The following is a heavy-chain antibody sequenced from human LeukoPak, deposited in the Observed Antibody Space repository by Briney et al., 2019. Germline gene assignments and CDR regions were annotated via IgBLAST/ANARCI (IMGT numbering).Heavy chain of an antibody. J-gene: IGHJ5*02. Sequence: SETLSLTCAVYGGSFSGYYWRWIRQPPGKGLEWIGEINHSGSTNYNPSLNSRVTISVDTSKNQFSLKLSSVTAADTAVYYCARRKRSGCSSTSCLLNWFDPWGQGTLVTVSS. D-gene: IGHD2-2*01. CDR1: GGSFSGYY. CDR3: ARRKRSGCSSTSCLLNWFDP. V-gene: IGHV4-34*01. CDR2: INHSGST.